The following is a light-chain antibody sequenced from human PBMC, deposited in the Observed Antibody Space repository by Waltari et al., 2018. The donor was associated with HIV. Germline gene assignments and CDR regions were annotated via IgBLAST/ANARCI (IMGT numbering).Light chain of an antibody. CDR3: QQYNLYSWT. V-gene: IGKV1-5*03. CDR2: KAS. J-gene: IGKJ1*01. Sequence: DIQMTQSPSTLSASVGDRVTITCRASQSISGWLAWYQQKPGKAPKLLFYKASSLESGVPSRFSGNGFGTEFTLTISSLQPDDFATYYCQQYNLYSWTFGQGTKVESK. CDR1: QSISGW.